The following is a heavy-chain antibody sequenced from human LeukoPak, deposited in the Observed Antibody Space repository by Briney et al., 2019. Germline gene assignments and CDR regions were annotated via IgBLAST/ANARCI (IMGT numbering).Heavy chain of an antibody. V-gene: IGHV3-53*01. D-gene: IGHD3-3*01. CDR3: ARGPDFWNEYYFDY. J-gene: IGHJ4*02. CDR1: GFTVSSNY. Sequence: GGSLRLSCAASGFTVSSNYMSWVRQAPGKGLEWVSVIYSGGSTYYADSVKGRFTISRDNSKNTLYLQMNSLRAEDTAVYYCARGPDFWNEYYFDYWGQGTLVTVSS. CDR2: IYSGGST.